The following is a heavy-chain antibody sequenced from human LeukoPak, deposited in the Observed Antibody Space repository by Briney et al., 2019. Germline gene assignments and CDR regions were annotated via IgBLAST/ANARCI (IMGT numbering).Heavy chain of an antibody. CDR1: GGSFSGYY. CDR3: ARVGSGGVYYYYMDV. Sequence: SETLSLTCAVYGGSFSGYYWSWIRQPPGKGLEWIGEINHSGSTNYNPSLKSRVTTSVDTSKNQFSLKLSSVTAADTAVYYCARVGSGGVYYYYMDVWGKGTTVTVSS. CDR2: INHSGST. J-gene: IGHJ6*03. V-gene: IGHV4-34*01. D-gene: IGHD2-15*01.